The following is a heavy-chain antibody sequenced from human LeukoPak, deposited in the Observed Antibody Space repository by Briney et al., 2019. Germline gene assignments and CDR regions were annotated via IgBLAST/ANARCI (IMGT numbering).Heavy chain of an antibody. CDR2: IYYSGST. J-gene: IGHJ6*03. D-gene: IGHD5/OR15-5a*01. CDR3: ARQVSDYYYYYMDV. CDR1: GGSVSSSHYY. Sequence: SETLSLTCSVSGGSVSSSHYYWGWIRQPPGEGLQWIGNIYYSGSTYYNPSLERRVTISLDTSKNYFSLKLGSVTAADTAVYYCARQVSDYYYYYMDVWGKGTAVTVSS. V-gene: IGHV4-39*01.